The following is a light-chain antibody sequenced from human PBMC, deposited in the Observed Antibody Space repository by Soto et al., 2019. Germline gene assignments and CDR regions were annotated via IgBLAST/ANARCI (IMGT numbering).Light chain of an antibody. Sequence: QSVLTQPPSGSGVPGQRDTISCTGSRSNIGAGYDVQWYQQPPGTAPKLLIYVNSNRPSGVPDRFSGSKSGTSASLAITGLQAEDEADYYCQSYDSLSGSRVFGGGTKLTVL. CDR2: VNS. CDR1: RSNIGAGYD. CDR3: QSYDSLSGSRV. J-gene: IGLJ2*01. V-gene: IGLV1-40*01.